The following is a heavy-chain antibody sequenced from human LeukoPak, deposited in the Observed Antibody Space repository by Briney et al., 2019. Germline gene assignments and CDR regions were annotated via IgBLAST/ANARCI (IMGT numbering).Heavy chain of an antibody. J-gene: IGHJ5*02. CDR2: IYYSGST. CDR3: ARDHVPFYDSSGYPHLTNWFVP. V-gene: IGHV4-59*11. Sequence: SETLSLTCTVSGGSISSHYWSWIRQPPGKGLEWIGYIYYSGSTNYNPSLKSRVTISVDTSKNQFSLKLSSVTAADTAVYYCARDHVPFYDSSGYPHLTNWFVPWGQGTLVTVSS. D-gene: IGHD3-22*01. CDR1: GGSISSHY.